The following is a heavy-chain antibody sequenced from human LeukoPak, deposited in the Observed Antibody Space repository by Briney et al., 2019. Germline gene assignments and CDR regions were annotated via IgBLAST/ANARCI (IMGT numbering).Heavy chain of an antibody. CDR3: ARKSGYARDY. V-gene: IGHV4-34*01. D-gene: IGHD5-12*01. CDR1: GESFSGYF. Sequence: PSETLSLTCAVYGESFSGYFWNWIRQPPGKGLEWIGEINHSGSTSNHNPSLKSRVTMSVDTSKNQFSLKLSSVTAADTAVYYCARKSGYARDYWGQGTLVTVSS. CDR2: INHSGSTS. J-gene: IGHJ4*02.